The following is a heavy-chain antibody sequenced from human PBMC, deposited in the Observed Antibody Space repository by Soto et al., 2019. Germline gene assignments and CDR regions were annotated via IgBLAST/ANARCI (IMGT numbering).Heavy chain of an antibody. CDR1: GYSMNSDYY. CDR2: VDHSGRT. Sequence: XETRSLTCAVAGYSMNSDYYWGWIRQPPVKGLEWIGSVDHSGRTYYSPSLRSRLTIFIDTSKNQFSLRLSSVTAADTAMYFCAKKGYYPSGKINLFDYWGPGTLVTVSS. J-gene: IGHJ4*02. CDR3: AKKGYYPSGKINLFDY. D-gene: IGHD3-10*01. V-gene: IGHV4-38-2*01.